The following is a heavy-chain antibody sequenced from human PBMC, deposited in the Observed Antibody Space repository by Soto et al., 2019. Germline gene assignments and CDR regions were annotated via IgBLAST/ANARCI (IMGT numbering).Heavy chain of an antibody. J-gene: IGHJ6*02. Sequence: SLRLSCAASGFTFSTYTMTWVRQAPGKGLERVSSVVGSGESTYYADSVKGRFTISRDNSKNTLYVQMNSLRAEDTAIYYCARVGMNHYDSSGERSYGMDVWGQGTTVTFSS. D-gene: IGHD3-22*01. CDR1: GFTFSTYT. V-gene: IGHV3-23*01. CDR2: VVGSGEST. CDR3: ARVGMNHYDSSGERSYGMDV.